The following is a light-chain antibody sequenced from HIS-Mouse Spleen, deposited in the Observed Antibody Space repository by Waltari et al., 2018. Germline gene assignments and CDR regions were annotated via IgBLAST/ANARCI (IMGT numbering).Light chain of an antibody. Sequence: QSALTQPASVSGSPGQSITISCTGPSSAVWSYNLVHWYPQPPGTAPQLIIYRAQQHPGKAPKLLIYGGSKRPSGVSNRFSGSKSGNTASLTISGLQAEDEADYYCCSYAGSSTWVFGGGTKLTVL. CDR3: CSYAGSSTWV. J-gene: IGLJ3*02. CDR1: SSAVWSYNL. CDR2: GGS. V-gene: IGLV2-23*01.